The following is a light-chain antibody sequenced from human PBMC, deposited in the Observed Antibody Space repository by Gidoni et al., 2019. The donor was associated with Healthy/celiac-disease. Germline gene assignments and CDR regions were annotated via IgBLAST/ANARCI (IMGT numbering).Light chain of an antibody. CDR1: SSDVGSYNL. Sequence: QSALTPPASVSGSPGPSITISCTGTSSDVGSYNLVSWYPQHPGKAPKRMIYEVSKRPSGLSNRFSGSKSGNTASLTISGLQAEDEADYYCCSYAGSSTWVFGGGTKLTVL. V-gene: IGLV2-23*02. CDR2: EVS. CDR3: CSYAGSSTWV. J-gene: IGLJ3*02.